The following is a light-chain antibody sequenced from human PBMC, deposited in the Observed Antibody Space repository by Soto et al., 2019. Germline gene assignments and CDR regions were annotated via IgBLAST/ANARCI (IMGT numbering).Light chain of an antibody. CDR1: QSVGSNY. CDR3: QQYGTSPWT. CDR2: TAS. J-gene: IGKJ1*01. V-gene: IGKV3-20*01. Sequence: EIVLTQSPGTLSLSPGERATLSCRASQSVGSNYLAWYQQKPGQPPRLIIYTASGRAAGIPDRFSGSGSGTDFTLTISRVEAEDFAVYYCQQYGTSPWTFGQGTKVEIK.